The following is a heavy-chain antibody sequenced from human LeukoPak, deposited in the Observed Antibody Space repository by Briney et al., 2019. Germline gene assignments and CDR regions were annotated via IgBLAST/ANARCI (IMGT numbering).Heavy chain of an antibody. D-gene: IGHD3-16*02. CDR1: GFTFSSYA. V-gene: IGHV3-23*01. CDR3: AKDYVWGSYRYGFDY. CDR2: ISGSGGST. Sequence: GGSLRLSCAASGFTFSSYAMSWVRQAPGKGLEWVSAISGSGGSTYYADSVKGRFTISRDNSKNTLYLQMNGLRAEDTAVYYCAKDYVWGSYRYGFDYWGQGTLVTVSS. J-gene: IGHJ4*02.